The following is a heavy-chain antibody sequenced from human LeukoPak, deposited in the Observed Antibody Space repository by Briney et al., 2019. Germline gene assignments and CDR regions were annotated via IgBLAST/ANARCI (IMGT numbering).Heavy chain of an antibody. J-gene: IGHJ4*02. CDR1: GFTFDDYA. D-gene: IGHD3-22*01. V-gene: IGHV3-9*01. CDR2: ISWNSGSI. Sequence: PGRSLRLSCAASGFTFDDYAIHWVRQAPGKGLEWVSGISWNSGSIGYADSVKGRFTISRDNAKNSLYLQMNSLRAEDTALYYCAKDRNYYDSSGSFDYWGQGTLVTVSS. CDR3: AKDRNYYDSSGSFDY.